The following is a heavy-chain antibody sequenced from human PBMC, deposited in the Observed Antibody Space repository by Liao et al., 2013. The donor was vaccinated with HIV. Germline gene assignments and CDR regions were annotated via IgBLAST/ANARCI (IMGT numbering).Heavy chain of an antibody. CDR2: INHSGST. D-gene: IGHD4-17*01. V-gene: IGHV4-39*07. Sequence: QLQLQESGPGLVKPSETLSLTCNVSGGSITSTYYWAWIRQPPGKGLEWIGEINHSGSTNYNPSLNTRVTMSVDTSKNQFSLKLRSVTAADTAVYYCARGGRRDYYSRSDNYYYYMDVWGKGTTVTVSS. CDR3: ARGGRRDYYSRSDNYYYYMDV. J-gene: IGHJ6*03. CDR1: GGSITSTYY.